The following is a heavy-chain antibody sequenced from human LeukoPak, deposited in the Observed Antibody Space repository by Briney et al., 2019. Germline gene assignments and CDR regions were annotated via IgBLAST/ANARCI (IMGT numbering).Heavy chain of an antibody. CDR2: ISSSSSTI. CDR1: GFTFSSYS. V-gene: IGHV3-48*01. CDR3: ARESDY. Sequence: PGRSLRLSCAASGFTFSSYSMNWVRQAPGKGLEWVSYISSSSSTIYYADSVKGRFTISRDNAKNSLYLQMNSLRAEDTAVYYCARESDYWGQGTLVTVSS. J-gene: IGHJ4*02.